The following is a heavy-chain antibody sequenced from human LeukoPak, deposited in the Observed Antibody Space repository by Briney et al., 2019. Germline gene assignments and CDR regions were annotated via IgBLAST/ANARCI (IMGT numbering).Heavy chain of an antibody. D-gene: IGHD3-10*01. Sequence: PSETQSLTCTVSGGSISSYYWSWIRQPPGKGLEWIGYIYYSGSTNYNPSLKSRVTISVDASKNQFSLKLSSVTAADTAVYYYARSLPGTSSGSYYKIYYYYMDVWGKGTTVTVSS. J-gene: IGHJ6*03. V-gene: IGHV4-59*01. CDR2: IYYSGST. CDR3: ARSLPGTSSGSYYKIYYYYMDV. CDR1: GGSISSYY.